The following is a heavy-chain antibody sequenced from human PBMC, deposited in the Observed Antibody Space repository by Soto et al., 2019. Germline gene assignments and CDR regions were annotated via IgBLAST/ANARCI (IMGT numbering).Heavy chain of an antibody. D-gene: IGHD3-22*01. CDR1: GFTFSSYA. Sequence: PXGSLRLSCAASGFTFSSYAMHWVRQAPGKGLEWVAVISYDGSNKYYADSVKGRFTISRDNSKNTLYLQMNSLRAEDTAVYYCARAPESYYDSSGYYYGYFDYWGQGTLVTVSS. J-gene: IGHJ4*02. CDR3: ARAPESYYDSSGYYYGYFDY. V-gene: IGHV3-30-3*01. CDR2: ISYDGSNK.